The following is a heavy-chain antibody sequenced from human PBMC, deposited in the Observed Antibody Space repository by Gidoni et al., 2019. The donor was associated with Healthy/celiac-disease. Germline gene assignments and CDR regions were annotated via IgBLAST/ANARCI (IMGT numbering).Heavy chain of an antibody. J-gene: IGHJ3*02. CDR2: RKQDGSEK. Sequence: EVQLVESGGGLVQPGGSLRLSCAASGFTFSSYWMSWVRPAPGKGLEWVANRKQDGSEKYYVDSVKGRFTISRDNAKNSLYLQMNSLRAEDTAVYYCARDGTYCGGDCHPRDAFDIWGQGTMVTVSS. CDR3: ARDGTYCGGDCHPRDAFDI. D-gene: IGHD2-21*02. V-gene: IGHV3-7*03. CDR1: GFTFSSYW.